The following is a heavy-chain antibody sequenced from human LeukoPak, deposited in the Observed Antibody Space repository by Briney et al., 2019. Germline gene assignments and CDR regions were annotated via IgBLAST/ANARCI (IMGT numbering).Heavy chain of an antibody. CDR1: GYTFTSYD. CDR2: MNPNSGNT. CDR3: ATDRWELLSSVHENWFDP. V-gene: IGHV1-8*01. J-gene: IGHJ5*02. D-gene: IGHD1-26*01. Sequence: GASVKVSCKASGYTFTSYDINWVRQATGQGLEWMGWMNPNSGNTGYAQKFQGRVTMTEDTSTDTAYMELSSLRSEDTAVYYCATDRWELLSSVHENWFDPWGQGTLVTVSS.